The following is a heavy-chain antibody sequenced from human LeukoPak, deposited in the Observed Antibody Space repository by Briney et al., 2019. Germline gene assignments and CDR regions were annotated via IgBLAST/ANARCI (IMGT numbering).Heavy chain of an antibody. CDR2: IYTSEST. D-gene: IGHD6-13*01. J-gene: IGHJ4*02. CDR3: ARATLPVAAAGIDY. CDR1: GGSISSGSYY. Sequence: PSETLSLTCTVSGGSISSGSYYWSWIRQPAGKGLEWIGRIYTSESTNYNPSLKSRVTISVDTSKNQFSLKLSSVTAADTAVYYCARATLPVAAAGIDYWGQGTLVTVSA. V-gene: IGHV4-61*02.